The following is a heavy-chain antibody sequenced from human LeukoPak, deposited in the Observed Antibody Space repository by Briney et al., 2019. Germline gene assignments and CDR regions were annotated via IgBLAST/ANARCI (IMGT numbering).Heavy chain of an antibody. V-gene: IGHV4-59*01. CDR1: GGSISSYY. J-gene: IGHJ4*02. CDR2: IYYSGST. D-gene: IGHD3-9*01. Sequence: PSETLSLTCTVSGGSISSYYWSWIRQPPGKGLEWIGYIYYSGSTNYNPSLKSRVTISVDTSKNQFSLKLTSVTAADTAVYYCARIKRYYDILTGYGYTYYFDYWGQGTLVTVSS. CDR3: ARIKRYYDILTGYGYTYYFDY.